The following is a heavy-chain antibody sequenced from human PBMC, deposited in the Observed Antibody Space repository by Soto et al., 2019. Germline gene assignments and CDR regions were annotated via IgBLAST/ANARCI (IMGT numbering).Heavy chain of an antibody. J-gene: IGHJ4*02. Sequence: QLQLQESGPGLVKPSETLSLTCTVSGGSISSSSYYWGWIRQPPGKGLEWIGSIYYSGSTYYNPSLKSRVTISVDTSKNQFSLKLSSVTAADTAVYYCARHRPPGHLDYWGQGTLVTVSS. CDR2: IYYSGST. CDR3: ARHRPPGHLDY. CDR1: GGSISSSSYY. V-gene: IGHV4-39*01.